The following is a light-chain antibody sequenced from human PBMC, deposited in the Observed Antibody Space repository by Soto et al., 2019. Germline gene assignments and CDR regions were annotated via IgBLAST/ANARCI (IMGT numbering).Light chain of an antibody. J-gene: IGKJ2*01. Sequence: EIVMTQSPVTLSVSPGDRAALSCRASQSVSTNLAWYQQKPGQPPRLLIYAASTRATGVPARFSGSGSGTEFTLTISSLQSEDFAVYFCQQYNNWPPYTFGQGTKLEIK. CDR2: AAS. CDR3: QQYNNWPPYT. CDR1: QSVSTN. V-gene: IGKV3-15*01.